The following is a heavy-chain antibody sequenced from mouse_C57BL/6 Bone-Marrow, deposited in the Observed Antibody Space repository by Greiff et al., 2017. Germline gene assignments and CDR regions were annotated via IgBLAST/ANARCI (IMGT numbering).Heavy chain of an antibody. CDR2: IDPENGDT. Sequence: EVQLQQSGAELVRPGASVKLSCTASGFNIKDDYMHWVKQRPEQGLEWIGWIDPENGDTEYASKFQGKATITADTSSNTAYLQLSSLTSEDTAVYSCTTTITTVHWGQGTSLTVSS. CDR3: TTTITTVH. V-gene: IGHV14-4*01. CDR1: GFNIKDDY. J-gene: IGHJ2*02. D-gene: IGHD1-1*01.